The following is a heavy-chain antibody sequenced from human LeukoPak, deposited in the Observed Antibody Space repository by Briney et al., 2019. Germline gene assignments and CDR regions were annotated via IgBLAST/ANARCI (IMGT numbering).Heavy chain of an antibody. D-gene: IGHD1-1*01. CDR2: IYSDDSDN. CDR3: ARLVAFSCPDDGCFDS. Sequence: GESLKTSWKGSGYMFANYWIGWVRQMPGKGLEWRGIIYSDDSDNKYRPSLRGQVTISANKSITTAYLQLSRMKASDSAMYYCARLVAFSCPDDGCFDSWGQGTLVTVSS. J-gene: IGHJ5*01. CDR1: GYMFANYW. V-gene: IGHV5-51*01.